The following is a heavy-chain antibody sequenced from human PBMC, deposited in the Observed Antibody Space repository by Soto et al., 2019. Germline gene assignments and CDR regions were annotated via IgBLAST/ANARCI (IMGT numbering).Heavy chain of an antibody. V-gene: IGHV4-31*03. D-gene: IGHD4-17*01. J-gene: IGHJ4*02. CDR1: GGSISSGGYY. CDR2: IYYSGST. Sequence: PSETLSLTCTVSGGSISSGGYYWSWIRQHPGKGLGWIGYIYYSGSTYYNPSLKSRVTISVDTSKNQFSLKLSSVTAADTAVYYCASTVTHYYFDYWGQGTLVTVSS. CDR3: ASTVTHYYFDY.